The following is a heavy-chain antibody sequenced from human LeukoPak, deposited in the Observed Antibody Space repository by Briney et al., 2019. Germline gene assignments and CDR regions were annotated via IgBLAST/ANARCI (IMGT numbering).Heavy chain of an antibody. D-gene: IGHD4-17*01. V-gene: IGHV4-34*01. CDR3: ARDMGGDYVFDY. Sequence: SETLSLTCAVYGGSFSGYYWSWIRQPPGKGLEWIGEINHSGSTNYNPSLKSLVTISVDTSKNQFSLKLSSVTAADTAVYYCARDMGGDYVFDYWGQGTLVTVSS. J-gene: IGHJ4*02. CDR1: GGSFSGYY. CDR2: INHSGST.